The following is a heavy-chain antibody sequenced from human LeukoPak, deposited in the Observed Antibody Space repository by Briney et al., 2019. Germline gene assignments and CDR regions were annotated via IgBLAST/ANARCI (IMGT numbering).Heavy chain of an antibody. CDR3: SGGSRHYYYYYMDV. J-gene: IGHJ6*03. Sequence: PSETLSLTCTVSGGSISSSSYYWGWIRQPPGKGLEWIGSIYYSGSTYYNPSLKSRVTISVDTSKNQFSLKLSSVTAADTAVYYCSGGSRHYYYYYMDVWGKGTTVTVSS. CDR2: IYYSGST. D-gene: IGHD2-15*01. CDR1: GGSISSSSYY. V-gene: IGHV4-39*07.